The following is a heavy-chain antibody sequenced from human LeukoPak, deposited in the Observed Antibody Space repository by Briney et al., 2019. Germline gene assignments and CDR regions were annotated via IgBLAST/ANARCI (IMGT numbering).Heavy chain of an antibody. CDR1: GYSISSGYY. CDR2: IYHSGST. Sequence: PSETLSLTCTVSGYSISSGYYWGWIRQPPGKGLEWIGSIYHSGSTYYNPSLKSRVTISVDTSKNQFSLKLSSVTAADTAVYYCAREDSSSWYLVTTRFDPWGQGTLVTVSS. D-gene: IGHD6-13*01. CDR3: AREDSSSWYLVTTRFDP. V-gene: IGHV4-38-2*02. J-gene: IGHJ5*02.